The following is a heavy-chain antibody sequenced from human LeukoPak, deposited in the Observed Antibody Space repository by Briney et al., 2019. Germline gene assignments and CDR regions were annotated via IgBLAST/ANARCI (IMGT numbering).Heavy chain of an antibody. V-gene: IGHV3-7*01. CDR3: ARKSSSWYSIFDY. CDR2: INQDGSEK. CDR1: GFTFSSSC. D-gene: IGHD6-13*01. J-gene: IGHJ4*02. Sequence: GGSLRLSCAASGFTFSSSCMSWVRQVPGKGLEWVANINQDGSEKNYVDSVKGRFTVSRDNAMNSLYLQMNSLRAEDTAVYYCARKSSSWYSIFDYWGQGALVTVSS.